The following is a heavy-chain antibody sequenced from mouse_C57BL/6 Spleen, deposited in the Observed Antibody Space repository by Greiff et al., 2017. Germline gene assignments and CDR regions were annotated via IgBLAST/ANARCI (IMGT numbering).Heavy chain of an antibody. J-gene: IGHJ2*01. CDR1: GYTFTDYN. V-gene: IGHV1-22*01. CDR2: INPNNGGT. D-gene: IGHD1-3*01. CDR3: ARSGKKNGSWDYFDY. Sequence: EVQLQQSGPELVKPGASVKMSCKASGYTFTDYNMHWVKQSHGKSLEWIGYINPNNGGTSYNQKFKSKATLTVNTSSSTAYMELRSLTSEDFAVYYCARSGKKNGSWDYFDYWGQGTTLTVSS.